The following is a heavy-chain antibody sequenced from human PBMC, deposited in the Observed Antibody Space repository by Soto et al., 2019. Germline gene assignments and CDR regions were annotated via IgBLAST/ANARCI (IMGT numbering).Heavy chain of an antibody. CDR2: INPSGGFT. J-gene: IGHJ6*02. V-gene: IGHV1-46*01. CDR1: GYTFTSYK. Sequence: QVQLVQSGAEVKKPGASVKVSCKASGYTFTSYKMHWVRQAPRQGLEWMGIINPSGGFTSYPQKFQGRVTMTRDTSTSTVYMELISLRSEDTAVYYCARPYYYGTDVWGQGTTVTVS. CDR3: ARPYYYGTDV.